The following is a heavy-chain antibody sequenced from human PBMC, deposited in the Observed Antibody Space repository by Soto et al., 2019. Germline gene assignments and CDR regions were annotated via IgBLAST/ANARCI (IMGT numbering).Heavy chain of an antibody. CDR2: ISSRSDTL. Sequence: GGSLRLSCEGSGFTFSAYAMNWVRQAPGKGLEWVSYISSRSDTLYYADSVKGRFTISRDNAKNSVYLQVNNLRDEDTAVYYCAKDRNYYDSSGYDYWGQGTLVTVSS. J-gene: IGHJ4*02. CDR1: GFTFSAYA. V-gene: IGHV3-48*02. D-gene: IGHD3-22*01. CDR3: AKDRNYYDSSGYDY.